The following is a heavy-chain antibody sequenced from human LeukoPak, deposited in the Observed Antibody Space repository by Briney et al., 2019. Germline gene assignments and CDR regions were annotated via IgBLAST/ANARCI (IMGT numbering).Heavy chain of an antibody. CDR1: GYTFTGNF. CDR2: INPNSGGT. CDR3: ARCDYSGYDYHYYYYMDV. D-gene: IGHD5-12*01. V-gene: IGHV1-2*02. Sequence: ASVKVSCKASGYTFTGNFMHWVRQAPGQGLEWMGWINPNSGGTNYAQKFQGRVTMTRDTSISTAYMELSRLRSDDTAVYYCARCDYSGYDYHYYYYMDVWGKGTTVTISS. J-gene: IGHJ6*03.